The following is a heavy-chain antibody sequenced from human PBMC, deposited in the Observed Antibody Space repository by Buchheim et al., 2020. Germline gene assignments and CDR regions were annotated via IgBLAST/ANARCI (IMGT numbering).Heavy chain of an antibody. CDR3: AGEGSGASEEPEGGMDV. CDR2: ISPSGRTI. CDR1: GITLSGYS. D-gene: IGHD1-26*01. J-gene: IGHJ6*02. Sequence: EVQLVESGGGLVQPGGSLRLSCAASGITLSGYSLNWVRQAPGKGLEWVLYISPSGRTIYYGDSVKGRFTITRDNAKNSLSLQMNSLRAEDTAVYYCAGEGSGASEEPEGGMDVWGQGTT. V-gene: IGHV3-48*01.